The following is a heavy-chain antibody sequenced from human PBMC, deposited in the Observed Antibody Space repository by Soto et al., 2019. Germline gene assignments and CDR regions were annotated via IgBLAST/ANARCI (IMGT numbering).Heavy chain of an antibody. CDR3: ARDRRHCSGGSCYSIQYYYYGMDV. J-gene: IGHJ6*02. D-gene: IGHD2-15*01. Sequence: QVQLVQSGAEVKKPGSSVKVSCKASGGTFSSYAISWVRQAPGQGLEWMGGIIPIFGTANYAQKFQGRVTITADESTSTAYMELSSLRSEDTAVYYCARDRRHCSGGSCYSIQYYYYGMDVWGQGTTVTVSS. CDR1: GGTFSSYA. CDR2: IIPIFGTA. V-gene: IGHV1-69*12.